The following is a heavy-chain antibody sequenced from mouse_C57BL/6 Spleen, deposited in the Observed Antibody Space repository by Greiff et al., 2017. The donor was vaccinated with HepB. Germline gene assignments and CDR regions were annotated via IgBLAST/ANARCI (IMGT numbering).Heavy chain of an antibody. Sequence: EVNLVESGEGLVKPGGSLKLSCAASGFTFSSYAMSWVRQTPEKRLEWVAYISSGGDYIYYADTVKGRFTISRDNARNTLYLQMSSLKSEDTAMYYCTRADGYLFAYWGQGTLVTVSA. CDR1: GFTFSSYA. D-gene: IGHD2-3*01. J-gene: IGHJ3*01. CDR2: ISSGGDYI. V-gene: IGHV5-9-1*02. CDR3: TRADGYLFAY.